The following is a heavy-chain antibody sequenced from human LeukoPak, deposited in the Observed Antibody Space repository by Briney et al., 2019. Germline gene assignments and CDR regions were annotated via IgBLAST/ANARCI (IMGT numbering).Heavy chain of an antibody. CDR3: ASGGDFDY. CDR1: GYTFTGYY. CDR2: INPNSGDT. V-gene: IGHV1-2*06. Sequence: AASVKVSCKTSGYTFTGYYMHWVRQAPGQGLEWMGRINPNSGDTNYAQKFQGRVTMTRDTSISTAYMELSSLRSEDTAVYYCASGGDFDYWGQGTLVTVSS. J-gene: IGHJ4*02.